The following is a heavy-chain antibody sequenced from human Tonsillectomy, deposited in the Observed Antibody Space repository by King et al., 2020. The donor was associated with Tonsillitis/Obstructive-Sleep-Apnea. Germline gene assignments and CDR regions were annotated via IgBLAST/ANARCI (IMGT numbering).Heavy chain of an antibody. Sequence: VQLVESGGGLVQPGGSLRLSCAASGFTFSSYAMSWVRQAPGKGLEWVSAIIGSGGSTYYADSVKGRFTISRDNSKNTLYLQMNSLRAEDTAVYYCAKFLAVGDTTGDAFDIWGQGTMVTVSS. D-gene: IGHD1-26*01. CDR1: GFTFSSYA. CDR2: IIGSGGST. V-gene: IGHV3-23*04. CDR3: AKFLAVGDTTGDAFDI. J-gene: IGHJ3*02.